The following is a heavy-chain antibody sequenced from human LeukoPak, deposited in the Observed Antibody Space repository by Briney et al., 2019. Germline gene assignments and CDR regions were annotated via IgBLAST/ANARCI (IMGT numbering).Heavy chain of an antibody. D-gene: IGHD3-10*01. CDR2: ISGSGSST. CDR1: GFTFSSYA. Sequence: GGSLRLSCAASGFTFSSYAMIWVRQAPGKGLEWVSVISGSGSSTYYSDSVKGRFTISRDNSKNTLYLQMNSLRAEDTAVYYCARWNYDSGSWVLDYWGQGTLVTVSS. V-gene: IGHV3-23*01. J-gene: IGHJ4*02. CDR3: ARWNYDSGSWVLDY.